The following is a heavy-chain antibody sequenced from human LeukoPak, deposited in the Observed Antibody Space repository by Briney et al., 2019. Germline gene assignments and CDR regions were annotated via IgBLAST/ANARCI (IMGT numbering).Heavy chain of an antibody. J-gene: IGHJ4*02. V-gene: IGHV4-61*02. CDR3: AREGCSSTNCYPPFDS. D-gene: IGHD2-2*01. CDR1: GGSISSGSYY. CDR2: IYGTGST. Sequence: PSETLSLTCTVSGGSISSGSYYLSWIRQPAGKGLEWIGRIYGTGSTNYNPSLRSRVTISVDTSKNQFSLKLSSVTAADKAVYYCAREGCSSTNCYPPFDSWGQGTLVTVSS.